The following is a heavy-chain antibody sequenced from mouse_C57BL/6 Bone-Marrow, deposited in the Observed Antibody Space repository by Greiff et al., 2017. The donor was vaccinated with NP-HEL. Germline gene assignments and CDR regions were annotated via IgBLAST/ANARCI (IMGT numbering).Heavy chain of an antibody. CDR3: ARHDGYYKFAY. CDR1: GFTFSSYG. D-gene: IGHD2-3*01. CDR2: ISSGGSYT. Sequence: EVQEVESGGDLVKPGGSLKLSCAASGFTFSSYGMSWVRQTPDKRLEWVATISSGGSYTYYPDSVKGRFTISRDNAKNTLYLQMSSLKSEDTAMYYCARHDGYYKFAYWGQGTLVTVSA. V-gene: IGHV5-6*01. J-gene: IGHJ3*01.